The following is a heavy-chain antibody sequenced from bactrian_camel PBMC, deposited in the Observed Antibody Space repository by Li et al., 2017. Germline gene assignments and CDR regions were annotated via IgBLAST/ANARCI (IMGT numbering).Heavy chain of an antibody. CDR3: GANKGAPCVGGYWTSDGRVGY. D-gene: IGHD1*01. V-gene: IGHV3S40*01. CDR1: GFMFGSSA. Sequence: VQLVESGGGLVQPGGSLTLSCAASGFMFGSSAMSWVRQVPGEDLEWISSINEGGLLTYYADPVKGRFTISRDSAKNTIYLQMDNLKPEDSAMYYCGANKGAPCVGGYWTSDGRVGYWGRGTQVTVS. CDR2: INEGGLLT. J-gene: IGHJ4*01.